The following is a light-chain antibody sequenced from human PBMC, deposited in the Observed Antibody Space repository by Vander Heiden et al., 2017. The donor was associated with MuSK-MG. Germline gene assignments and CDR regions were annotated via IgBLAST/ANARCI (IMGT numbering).Light chain of an antibody. Sequence: QFALTQPRSVSGSPGPSVTISCTGTSSEVGADKYVSWYQQHPGKAPKVIFYDVTKRPSGVPDRFSASKSGNTASLTISGLQADDEADYYCCSYAGSTTHWVFGGGTKLTVL. J-gene: IGLJ3*02. CDR3: CSYAGSTTHWV. V-gene: IGLV2-11*01. CDR2: DVT. CDR1: SSEVGADKY.